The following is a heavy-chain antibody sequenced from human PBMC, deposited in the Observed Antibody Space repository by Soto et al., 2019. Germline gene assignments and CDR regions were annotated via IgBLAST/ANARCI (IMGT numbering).Heavy chain of an antibody. CDR2: ISAHNGNT. CDR1: GYTFTSYG. D-gene: IGHD1-1*01. Sequence: QVHLVQSGAEVKKPGASVKVSCKASGYTFTSYGITWVRQAPGQGLEWMGWISAHNGNTDYAQKLQGRVIVTRDTSTSTAYMELMSLISDDTAVYYCARGRYGDYWGQVALVTVSS. V-gene: IGHV1-18*01. J-gene: IGHJ4*02. CDR3: ARGRYGDY.